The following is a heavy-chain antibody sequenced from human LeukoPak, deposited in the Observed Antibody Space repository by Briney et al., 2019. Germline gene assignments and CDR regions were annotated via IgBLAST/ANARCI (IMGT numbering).Heavy chain of an antibody. V-gene: IGHV4-61*01. D-gene: IGHD1-26*01. CDR3: ARGSYYDY. J-gene: IGHJ4*02. CDR2: IYYSGST. Sequence: SETLSLTCTVSGCSVSSGSYYWSWIRQPPGKGLEWIGYIYYSGSTNYNPSLKSRVTISVDTSKNQFSLKLSSVTAADTAVYYCARGSYYDYWGQGTLVTVSS. CDR1: GCSVSSGSYY.